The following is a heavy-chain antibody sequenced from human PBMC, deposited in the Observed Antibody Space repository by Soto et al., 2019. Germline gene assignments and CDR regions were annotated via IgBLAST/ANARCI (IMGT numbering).Heavy chain of an antibody. CDR3: ARDRVVVAATHHYYYGMDV. J-gene: IGHJ6*02. CDR2: IYTSGST. Sequence: ETLSLTCTVSGGSISSYYWSWIRQPAGKGLEWIGRIYTSGSTNYNPSLKSRVTMSVDTSKNQFSLKLSSVTAADTAVYYCARDRVVVAATHHYYYGMDVWGQGTTVTVSS. D-gene: IGHD2-15*01. CDR1: GGSISSYY. V-gene: IGHV4-4*07.